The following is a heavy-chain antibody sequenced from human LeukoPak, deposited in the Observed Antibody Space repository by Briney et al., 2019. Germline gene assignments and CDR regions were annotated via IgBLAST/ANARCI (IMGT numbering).Heavy chain of an antibody. CDR2: IYSGGST. J-gene: IGHJ5*02. CDR1: GFTVSSNY. CDR3: ARAVVPAPWFDP. V-gene: IGHV3-53*01. Sequence: GGSLRLSCAASGFTVSSNYMSWVRQAPGKGLEWVSVIYSGGSTYYADSVKGRFTISGDNSKNTLYLQMNSLRAEDTAVYYCARAVVPAPWFDPWGQGTLVTVSS. D-gene: IGHD2-2*01.